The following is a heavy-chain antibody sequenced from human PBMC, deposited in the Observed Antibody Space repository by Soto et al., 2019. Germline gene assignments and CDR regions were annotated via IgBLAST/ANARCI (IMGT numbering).Heavy chain of an antibody. J-gene: IGHJ4*02. V-gene: IGHV1-46*04. CDR3: ARAYLSSKPSLTYFDY. D-gene: IGHD2-2*01. CDR2: INPFDGSA. CDR1: GYNFISHH. Sequence: QVQLVQSGAEVTKPGASVRLSCKASGYNFISHHIHWVRQAPGQGLEWMGFINPFDGSATHAQKLPGRVTMNRNKATRTVYMDLRSLRSEDAAAYYCARAYLSSKPSLTYFDYWGPGALVTV.